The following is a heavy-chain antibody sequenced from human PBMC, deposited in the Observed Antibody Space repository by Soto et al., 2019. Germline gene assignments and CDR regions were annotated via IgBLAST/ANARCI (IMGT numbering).Heavy chain of an antibody. V-gene: IGHV3-23*01. D-gene: IGHD5-18*01. CDR3: AKGSTYSFYFNH. CDR2: IIGNSGTT. Sequence: EGSLRLSCVASGFSFCSYDMSWGRKSPAKVLEWVSFIIGNSGTTYYADSVKGRFTISRDNSKNTLYLQMSRLGDEDTAAYYSAKGSTYSFYFNHWGQGTLVTVSS. J-gene: IGHJ4*01. CDR1: GFSFCSYD.